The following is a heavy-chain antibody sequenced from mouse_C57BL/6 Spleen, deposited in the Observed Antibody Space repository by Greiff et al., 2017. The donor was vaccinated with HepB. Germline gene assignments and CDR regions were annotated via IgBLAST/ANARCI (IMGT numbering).Heavy chain of an antibody. CDR3: ARHGKLRGAMDY. Sequence: VQLKESGPGLVQPSQSLSITCTVSGFSFTSYGVHWVRQSPGKGLEWLGVIWSGGSTDYNAAFISRLSISTDNSKSQVFFKMNSLQADDTAIYYCARHGKLRGAMDYWGQGTSVTVSS. CDR2: IWSGGST. CDR1: GFSFTSYG. J-gene: IGHJ4*01. D-gene: IGHD1-1*01. V-gene: IGHV2-2*01.